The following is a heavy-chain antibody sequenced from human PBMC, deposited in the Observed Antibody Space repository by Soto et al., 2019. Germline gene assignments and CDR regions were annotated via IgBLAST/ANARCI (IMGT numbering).Heavy chain of an antibody. Sequence: GGSLRLSCAPSGFTFSSYGMHWVRQAPGKGLEWVAVISYDGSNKYYADSVKGRFTISRDNSKNTLYLQMNSLRAEDTAVYYCAKDQQSSGWYYRGYYYYGMDVWGQGTTVTVSS. J-gene: IGHJ6*02. CDR2: ISYDGSNK. CDR3: AKDQQSSGWYYRGYYYYGMDV. D-gene: IGHD6-19*01. V-gene: IGHV3-30*18. CDR1: GFTFSSYG.